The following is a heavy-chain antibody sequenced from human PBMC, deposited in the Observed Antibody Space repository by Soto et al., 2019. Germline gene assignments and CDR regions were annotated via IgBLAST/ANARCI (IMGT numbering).Heavy chain of an antibody. D-gene: IGHD3-3*01. CDR2: IKSKTDGGTT. V-gene: IGHV3-15*01. CDR3: TTEEERLRFLEWLRSDY. CDR1: GFTFSNAW. J-gene: IGHJ4*02. Sequence: GGSLRLSCAASGFTFSNAWMSWVRQAPGKGLEWVGRIKSKTDGGTTDYAAPVKGRFTISRDDSKNTLYLQMNSLKTEDTAVYYCTTEEERLRFLEWLRSDYWGQGTLVTVSS.